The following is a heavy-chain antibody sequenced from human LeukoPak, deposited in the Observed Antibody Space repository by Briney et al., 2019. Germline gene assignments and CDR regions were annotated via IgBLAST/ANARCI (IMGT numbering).Heavy chain of an antibody. CDR3: ARGDGYLTKIDY. CDR1: GFTFSSYA. V-gene: IGHV3-30*01. J-gene: IGHJ4*02. D-gene: IGHD5-24*01. CDR2: ISYDGSNK. Sequence: GGSLRLSCAASGFTFSSYAMHWVRQAPGKGLEWVAVISYDGSNKYYADSVKGRFTIPRDNSKNTLYLQMNSLRAEDTAVYYCARGDGYLTKIDYWGQGTLVTVSS.